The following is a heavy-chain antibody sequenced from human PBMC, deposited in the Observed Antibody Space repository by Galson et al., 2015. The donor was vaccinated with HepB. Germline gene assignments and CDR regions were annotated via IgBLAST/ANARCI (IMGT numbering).Heavy chain of an antibody. CDR1: GDSVSSNSAS. Sequence: CAISGDSVSSNSASWNWIWQSPSRGLEWLGRTYYRSKWFNEYGTSVKGRITINPDTSRNQFSLQLNSVTPEDTAVYYCARAGFGANRYFGLWVRGTLVTVSS. V-gene: IGHV6-1*01. J-gene: IGHJ2*01. D-gene: IGHD4/OR15-4a*01. CDR2: TYYRSKWFN. CDR3: ARAGFGANRYFGL.